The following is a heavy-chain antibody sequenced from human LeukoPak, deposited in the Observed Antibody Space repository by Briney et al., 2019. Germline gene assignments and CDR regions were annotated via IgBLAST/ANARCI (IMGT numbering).Heavy chain of an antibody. Sequence: PGGSLRLSCAASGFTFSSYAMSWVRQAPGKGLEWVSAISGSGGGTYYADSVKGRFTISRDNSKNTLYLQMNSLRAEDTAVYYCAKSLQRQYSQREVIAGWFDPWGQGTLVTVSS. V-gene: IGHV3-23*01. D-gene: IGHD2-21*01. CDR3: AKSLQRQYSQREVIAGWFDP. CDR2: ISGSGGGT. CDR1: GFTFSSYA. J-gene: IGHJ5*02.